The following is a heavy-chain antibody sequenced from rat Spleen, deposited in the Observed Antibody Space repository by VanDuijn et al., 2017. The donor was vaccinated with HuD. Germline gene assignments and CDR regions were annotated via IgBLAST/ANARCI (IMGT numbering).Heavy chain of an antibody. D-gene: IGHD1-6*01. V-gene: IGHV5-7*01. CDR1: GFTFSDYN. Sequence: EVQLVESGGGLVQPGRSLKLSCAASGFTFSDYNMAWVRQAPKKGLEWVATISYAGSSTYYRDSVKGRFTISRDNATSTLYLQMDSLRSEDTATYYCARHGMYTTDYYSHVDYWGQGVMVTVSS. J-gene: IGHJ2*01. CDR3: ARHGMYTTDYYSHVDY. CDR2: ISYAGSST.